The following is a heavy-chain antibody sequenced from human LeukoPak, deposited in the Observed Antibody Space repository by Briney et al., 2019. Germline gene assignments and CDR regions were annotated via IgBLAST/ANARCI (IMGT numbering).Heavy chain of an antibody. Sequence: PGGSLRLSCAASGFTFSSYEMNWVRQAPGKGLEWVSYISSSGSTIYYAVSVKGRFTISRDNAKNSLYLQMNSLRAEDTAVYYCVQESSSLLRSYFDYWGQGTLVTVSS. CDR3: VQESSSLLRSYFDY. D-gene: IGHD2-15*01. V-gene: IGHV3-48*03. J-gene: IGHJ4*02. CDR2: ISSSGSTI. CDR1: GFTFSSYE.